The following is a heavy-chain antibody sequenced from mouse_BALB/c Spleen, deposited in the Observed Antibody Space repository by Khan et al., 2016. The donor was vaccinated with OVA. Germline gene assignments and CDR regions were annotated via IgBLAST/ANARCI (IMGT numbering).Heavy chain of an antibody. CDR1: GYSITSDYA. D-gene: IGHD2-13*01. J-gene: IGHJ4*01. Sequence: EVQLQESGPGLVKPSQSLSLTCTVTGYSITSDYAWNWIRQFPGNKLEWMGYISSTGSTSYNPSLKSRISITRDTSKNQFFLQLNSVTTEDTATXYCAGSLYYCDSYAMDYWGQGTSVTVSS. V-gene: IGHV3-2*02. CDR2: ISSTGST. CDR3: AGSLYYCDSYAMDY.